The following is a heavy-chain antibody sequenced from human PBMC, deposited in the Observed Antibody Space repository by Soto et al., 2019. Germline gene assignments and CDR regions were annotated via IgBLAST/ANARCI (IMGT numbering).Heavy chain of an antibody. CDR3: ARGPRAVAGPRLGY. J-gene: IGHJ4*02. CDR2: INHSGST. V-gene: IGHV4-34*01. D-gene: IGHD6-19*01. CDR1: GGSFSGYY. Sequence: SETLSLTCAVYGGSFSGYYWSWIRQPPGKGLEWIGEINHSGSTNYNPSLKSRVTISVDTSKNQFSLKLSSVTAADTAVYYCARGPRAVAGPRLGYWGQGTLVTVSS.